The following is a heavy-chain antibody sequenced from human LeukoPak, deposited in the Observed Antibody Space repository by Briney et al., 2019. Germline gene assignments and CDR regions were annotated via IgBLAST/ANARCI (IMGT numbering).Heavy chain of an antibody. CDR1: GFTFSDYY. J-gene: IGHJ3*02. Sequence: GGSLRLSCAASGFTFSDYYMSWIRQAPGKGLEWVSYISSSGSTIYYADSVKGRFTISRDNAKNSLYLQMNSLRAEDTAVYYCARDHYIVWSGYDRYAFDIWGQGTMVTVSS. CDR2: ISSSGSTI. D-gene: IGHD3-3*01. CDR3: ARDHYIVWSGYDRYAFDI. V-gene: IGHV3-11*01.